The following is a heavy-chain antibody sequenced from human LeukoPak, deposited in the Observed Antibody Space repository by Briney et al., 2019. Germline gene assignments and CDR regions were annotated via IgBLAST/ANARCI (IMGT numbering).Heavy chain of an antibody. CDR2: ISGSGGST. D-gene: IGHD6-13*01. Sequence: GGSLRLSCAASGFALSSYAMSWVRQAPGKGLEWVSAISGSGGSTYYADSVKGRFTISRDNSRNTLYLQMNSLRAEDTAVYYCAKDKGSRDDYWGQGTLVTVSS. V-gene: IGHV3-23*01. CDR3: AKDKGSRDDY. CDR1: GFALSSYA. J-gene: IGHJ4*02.